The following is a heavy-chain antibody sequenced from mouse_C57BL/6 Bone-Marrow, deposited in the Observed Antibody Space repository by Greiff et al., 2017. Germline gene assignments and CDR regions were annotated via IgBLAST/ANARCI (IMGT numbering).Heavy chain of an antibody. CDR3: ARWGSYWDCDV. J-gene: IGHJ1*03. CDR1: GYTFTDYN. Sequence: VQLQQSGPELVKPGASVKMSCKASGYTFTDYNMHWVKQSPGKSLEWIGYINPNNGGTNYNQKFKGKATLTVNKSSSTAYMELRSLTSEDSAVYYCARWGSYWDCDVWGTGTTVTVSS. CDR2: INPNNGGT. V-gene: IGHV1-22*01.